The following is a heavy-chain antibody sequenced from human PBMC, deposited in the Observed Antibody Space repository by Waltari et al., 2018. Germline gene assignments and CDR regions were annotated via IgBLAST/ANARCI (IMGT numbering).Heavy chain of an antibody. Sequence: QVQLQQWGAGLLKPSETLSLTCAVYGGSFSGYYWSWIRQPPGKGLEWIGEINHRGRTNSNPSLKVRVTRSVDTSKTQFSRKLSAVTAADTAVYYCARTPLGGRVKPGFDYWGQGTLVTVSS. J-gene: IGHJ4*02. CDR2: INHRGRT. V-gene: IGHV4-34*01. D-gene: IGHD3-10*01. CDR3: ARTPLGGRVKPGFDY. CDR1: GGSFSGYY.